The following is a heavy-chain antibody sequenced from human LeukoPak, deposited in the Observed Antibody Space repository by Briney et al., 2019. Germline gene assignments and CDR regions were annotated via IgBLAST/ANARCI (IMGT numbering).Heavy chain of an antibody. CDR1: GFTFSSYW. V-gene: IGHV3-7*04. CDR2: IKLDGSEK. CDR3: ARDANWASDY. Sequence: GGSQRLSCAASGFTFSSYWMSWVRGAPGKGLEGVANIKLDGSEKYYVDSVKGRFTVSRDNAKNSLYLQMNSLRAEYTAVYYCARDANWASDYWGQGTLVTVSS. J-gene: IGHJ4*02. D-gene: IGHD2-8*01.